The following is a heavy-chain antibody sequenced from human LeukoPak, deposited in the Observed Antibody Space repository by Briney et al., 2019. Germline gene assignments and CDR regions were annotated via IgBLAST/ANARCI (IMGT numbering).Heavy chain of an antibody. Sequence: GASVKVSCKTSGYTFTDYNMHWVRQAPGQGLEWMGWINPNNGGTNYTEKFQGRVTMTRDTSISTAYMELSRLRSDDTAVYHCAGGDKNYDFLIGYSKTWSAPWGGGPLATVSS. CDR3: AGGDKNYDFLIGYSKTWSAP. V-gene: IGHV1-2*02. CDR2: INPNNGGT. CDR1: GYTFTDYN. J-gene: IGHJ5*02. D-gene: IGHD3-3*01.